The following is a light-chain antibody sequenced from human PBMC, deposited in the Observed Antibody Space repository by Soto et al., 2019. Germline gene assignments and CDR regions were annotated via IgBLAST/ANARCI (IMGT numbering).Light chain of an antibody. CDR1: RSVLYSSNNKNY. Sequence: DIVMTQSPDSLAVSLGERATINCKSSRSVLYSSNNKNYLAWYRQKPGQPPKLLIYWASTRESGVPDRFSGSGSGTDFTLTISSLQAEDVAVYYCQQYYSTPGTFGQGTKVDIK. CDR3: QQYYSTPGT. CDR2: WAS. J-gene: IGKJ1*01. V-gene: IGKV4-1*01.